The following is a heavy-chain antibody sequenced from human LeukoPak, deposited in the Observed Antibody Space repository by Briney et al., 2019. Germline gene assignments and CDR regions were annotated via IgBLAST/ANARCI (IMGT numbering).Heavy chain of an antibody. J-gene: IGHJ4*02. CDR1: GGSISSYY. D-gene: IGHD3-22*01. CDR2: IYTSGST. Sequence: SETLSLTCTVSGGSISSYYWSWIRQPAGKGLEWIGRIYTSGSTNYNPSLKSRVTISVDTSKNQFSLKLSSVTAADTAVYYCARLDYYDSSGYPYYFDYWGQGTLVTVSS. V-gene: IGHV4-4*07. CDR3: ARLDYYDSSGYPYYFDY.